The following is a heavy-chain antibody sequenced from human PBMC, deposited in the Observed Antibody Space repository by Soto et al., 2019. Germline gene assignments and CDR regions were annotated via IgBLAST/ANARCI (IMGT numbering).Heavy chain of an antibody. V-gene: IGHV4-39*01. Sequence: SETLSLTCTVSGGSVSGGNYYWAWIRQAPGKGLQWIGSVYYSGGTNQNPSLKSRASIFIDTAKNQFSLRLNSVTAADTAVYFCARHIRSYSGCYHWFDPWRQGTRVTVSS. CDR1: GGSVSGGNYY. D-gene: IGHD3-22*01. CDR2: VYYSGGT. CDR3: ARHIRSYSGCYHWFDP. J-gene: IGHJ5*02.